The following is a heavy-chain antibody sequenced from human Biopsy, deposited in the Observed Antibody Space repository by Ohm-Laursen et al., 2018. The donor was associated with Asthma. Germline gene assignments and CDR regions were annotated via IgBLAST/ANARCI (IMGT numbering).Heavy chain of an antibody. CDR2: IIPNSGDT. Sequence: ASVKVSCKASGYTLTGYYMHWVRQASGQGLEWMGRIIPNSGDTKYAQKFHDRVTMTTDKSTNTAHMELRSLTSDDTAVYYCAKVDPYSGYYFREGARLLWFDPWGQGTLVTVSS. J-gene: IGHJ5*02. D-gene: IGHD1-26*01. V-gene: IGHV1-2*06. CDR3: AKVDPYSGYYFREGARLLWFDP. CDR1: GYTLTGYY.